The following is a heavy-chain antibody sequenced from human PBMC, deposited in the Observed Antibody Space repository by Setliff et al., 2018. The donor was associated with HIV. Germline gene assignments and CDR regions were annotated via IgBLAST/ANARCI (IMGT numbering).Heavy chain of an antibody. D-gene: IGHD1-26*01. CDR3: ARVHSGSYYVRRDDAFDI. V-gene: IGHV4-59*01. J-gene: IGHJ3*02. CDR1: GGSISSYY. Sequence: NPSETLSLTCTVSGGSISSYYWSWIRQPPGKGLEWIGYIYYSGSTNYNPSLKSRVTISVDTSKNQFSLKLSSVTAADTAVYYCARVHSGSYYVRRDDAFDIWGQGTMVTVPS. CDR2: IYYSGST.